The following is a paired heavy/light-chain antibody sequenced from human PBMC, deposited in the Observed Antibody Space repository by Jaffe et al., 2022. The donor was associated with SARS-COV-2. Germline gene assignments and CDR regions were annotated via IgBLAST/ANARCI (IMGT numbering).Heavy chain of an antibody. J-gene: IGHJ4*02. CDR3: ARDLYGVGPDF. CDR2: INSDGRNT. D-gene: IGHD4-17*01. CDR1: GFTFSSYW. Sequence: VQLVESGGGSVQPGGSLRLSCAASGFTFSSYWMHWVRQVPGKGLVWVSRINSDGRNTRYADSVKGRFTISKDNAKNTLYLQMNSLRVEDTAVYYCARDLYGVGPDFWGQGTLVTVSS. V-gene: IGHV3-74*01.
Light chain of an antibody. J-gene: IGLJ1*01. V-gene: IGLV1-44*01. Sequence: QSVLTQAPSASGTPGQRVTISCSGSSSNIGSNTVNWYQQLPGTAPKLLIHSNNQRPSGVPDRLSGSKSGTSASLAISGLQSEDEADYYCAAWDDSLNGYVFGIGTRVTVL. CDR3: AAWDDSLNGYV. CDR2: SNN. CDR1: SSNIGSNT.